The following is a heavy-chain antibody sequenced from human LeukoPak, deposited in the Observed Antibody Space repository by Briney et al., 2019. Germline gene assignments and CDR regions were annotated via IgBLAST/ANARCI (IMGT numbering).Heavy chain of an antibody. CDR2: IYYSGST. V-gene: IGHV4-31*03. CDR1: GGSISSGGYY. J-gene: IGHJ4*02. D-gene: IGHD3-22*01. Sequence: SETLSLTCTVSGGSISSGGYYWSWIRQHPGKGLEWIGYIYYSGSTYYNPSLKSRVTISVDTSKNQFSLKLSSVTAADTAVYYCARVKDSSGYYYNYLDYWGQGTLVTVSS. CDR3: ARVKDSSGYYYNYLDY.